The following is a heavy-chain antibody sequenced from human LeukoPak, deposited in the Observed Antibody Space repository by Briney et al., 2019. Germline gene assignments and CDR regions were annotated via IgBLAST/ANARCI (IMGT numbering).Heavy chain of an antibody. V-gene: IGHV3-23*01. CDR2: ISGSGGRK. Sequence: GRCLRLSCAASGVTFSIYGMNCVRGAPRKGLEWVSTISGSGGRKYYEDSVKGRFTISRDNSKNTLYLQMNSLRAEDTALYYCAKDDSGSYYPYYYYMDVWGKGTTVTISS. J-gene: IGHJ6*03. CDR3: AKDDSGSYYPYYYYMDV. D-gene: IGHD1-26*01. CDR1: GVTFSIYG.